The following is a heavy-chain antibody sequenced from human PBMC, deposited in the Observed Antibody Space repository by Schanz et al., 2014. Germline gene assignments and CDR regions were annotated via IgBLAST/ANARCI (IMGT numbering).Heavy chain of an antibody. CDR1: GFTFSAYY. CDR3: AASSGWHPSTDY. V-gene: IGHV3-11*03. Sequence: DWTGGSLRLSCAASGFTFSAYYMDWVRQAPGKGLEWLSYISDSGTYTNYADSVKGRFTISRDNAKSSLYLQMNSLRVEDTAVYYCAASSGWHPSTDYWGQGTLVTVSS. CDR2: ISDSGTYT. J-gene: IGHJ4*02. D-gene: IGHD6-19*01.